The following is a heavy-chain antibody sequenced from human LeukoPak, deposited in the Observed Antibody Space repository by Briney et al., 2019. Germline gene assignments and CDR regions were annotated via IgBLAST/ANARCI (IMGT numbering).Heavy chain of an antibody. J-gene: IGHJ4*02. CDR2: IIPIFGTA. CDR3: ARDHGYCSGGSCYSFSAGLSDTNN. D-gene: IGHD2-15*01. CDR1: GGTFGSYA. V-gene: IGHV1-69*13. Sequence: ASVKVSCKASGGTFGSYAISWVRQAPGQGLEWMGGIIPIFGTANYAQKFQGRVTITADESTSTAYMELSSLRSEDTAVYYCARDHGYCSGGSCYSFSAGLSDTNNWGQGTLVTVSS.